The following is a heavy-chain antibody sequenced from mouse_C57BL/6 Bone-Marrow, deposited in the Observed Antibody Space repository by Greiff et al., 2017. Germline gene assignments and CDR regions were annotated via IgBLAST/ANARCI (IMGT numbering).Heavy chain of an antibody. CDR3: VRWGYDGCSDGLAD. Sequence: VQLQQPGAELVRPGTSVKLSCKASGYTFTSYWMHWVQQRPGQGLEWIGVIDPSDSYPNYNQKFKGKATLTVDTSSSTAYMQLSSLTSEDSAVHYCVRWGYDGCSDGLADWGQGTLVTVSA. V-gene: IGHV1-59*01. CDR2: IDPSDSYP. J-gene: IGHJ3*01. D-gene: IGHD1-1*01. CDR1: GYTFTSYW.